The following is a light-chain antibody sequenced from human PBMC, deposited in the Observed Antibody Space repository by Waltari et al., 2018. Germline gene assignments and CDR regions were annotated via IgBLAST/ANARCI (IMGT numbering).Light chain of an antibody. CDR3: QHYVRLPST. CDR1: QSVGTS. J-gene: IGKJ1*01. V-gene: IGKV3-20*01. Sequence: EIVLTQSPGTLSLSPGERATLSCRASQSVGTSLAWSQQKRGQAPRLLIYGTFSRATGIPDSFSGSGSGTDFSLTISRLEPEDYAVYYCQHYVRLPSTFGQGTKVEIK. CDR2: GTF.